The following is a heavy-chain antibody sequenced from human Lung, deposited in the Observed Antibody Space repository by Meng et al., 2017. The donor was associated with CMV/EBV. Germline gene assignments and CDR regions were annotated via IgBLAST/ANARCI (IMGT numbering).Heavy chain of an antibody. CDR3: ARDNDWGPDD. V-gene: IGHV1-2*02. CDR1: GYRFTDHY. J-gene: IGHJ4*02. Sequence: ASVKVSCKASGYRFTDHYFHWVRQAPGQGLEWMGWIYPNSGGTHYAQKFQGRLTVTRDTSISTGYMEMSSLGSDETAVYYCARDNDWGPDDWGQGTVVTVYS. CDR2: IYPNSGGT. D-gene: IGHD7-27*01.